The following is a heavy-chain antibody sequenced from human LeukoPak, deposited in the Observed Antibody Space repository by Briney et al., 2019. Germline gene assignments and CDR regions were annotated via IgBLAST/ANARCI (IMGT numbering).Heavy chain of an antibody. CDR2: ISSSGSTI. D-gene: IGHD2-15*01. V-gene: IGHV3-11*01. Sequence: GGSLRLSCAASGFTFSDYYMSWIRQAPGKGLEWVSYISSSGSTIYYADSVKGRFTISRDNAKNSLYLQMNSLRAEDTAVYYCTTDPGRSVYCSGGSCFDFWGQGTLATVSS. CDR3: TTDPGRSVYCSGGSCFDF. J-gene: IGHJ4*02. CDR1: GFTFSDYY.